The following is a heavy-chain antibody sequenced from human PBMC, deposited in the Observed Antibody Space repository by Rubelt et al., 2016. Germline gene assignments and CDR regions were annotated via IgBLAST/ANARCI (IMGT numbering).Heavy chain of an antibody. J-gene: IGHJ5*02. CDR2: INPSGGST. CDR1: GYTFTSYA. Sequence: QVQLVQSGAEVKKPGASVKVSCKASGYTFTSYAMHWVRQAPGQRLEWMGIINPSGGSTSYAQKFQGRVTMTRDTSTSTVYMELSSLRSEDTAVYYCAREGARTSAAAGEGVDPWGQGTLVTVSS. V-gene: IGHV1-46*01. CDR3: AREGARTSAAAGEGVDP. D-gene: IGHD6-13*01.